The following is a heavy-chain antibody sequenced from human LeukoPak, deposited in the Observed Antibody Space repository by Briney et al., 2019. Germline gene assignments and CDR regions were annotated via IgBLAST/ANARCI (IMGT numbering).Heavy chain of an antibody. Sequence: GGSLRLSCAASGFTFSSYGMHWVRQAPGKGLEWVAVISCDGSNKYYADSVKGRFTISRDNSKNTLYLQMNSLRAEDTAVYYCAKDAGYDSSGYPDYWGQGTLVTVSS. D-gene: IGHD3-22*01. CDR2: ISCDGSNK. J-gene: IGHJ4*02. CDR3: AKDAGYDSSGYPDY. CDR1: GFTFSSYG. V-gene: IGHV3-30*18.